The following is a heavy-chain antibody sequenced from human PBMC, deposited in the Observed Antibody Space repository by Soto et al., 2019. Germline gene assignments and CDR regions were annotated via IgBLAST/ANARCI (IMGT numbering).Heavy chain of an antibody. V-gene: IGHV1-46*01. D-gene: IGHD2-15*01. CDR1: GYPFTSYY. J-gene: IGHJ4*02. CDR3: AHSYIIRWYYFSS. CDR2: INPSGGST. Sequence: GASVKVSCKASGYPFTSYYMHWVRQAPGQGLEWMGIINPSGGSTSYAQKFQGRVTMTRDTSTSTVYMELSSLRSEDTAVYYCAHSYIIRWYYFSSWGQARRVTVSS.